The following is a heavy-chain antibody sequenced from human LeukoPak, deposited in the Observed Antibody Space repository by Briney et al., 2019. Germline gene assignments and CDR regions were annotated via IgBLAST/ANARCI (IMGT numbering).Heavy chain of an antibody. Sequence: PGGSLRLSCAASGFAFSSYWMNWVRQAPGKGLDWVANIKQDGSERYYVDSVKGRFTISRDNAKNSLFLQMNSLRAEDTAVYYCAREPGYSYGYFFDYWGQGSLVTVSS. CDR2: IKQDGSER. CDR1: GFAFSSYW. V-gene: IGHV3-7*03. D-gene: IGHD5-18*01. J-gene: IGHJ4*02. CDR3: AREPGYSYGYFFDY.